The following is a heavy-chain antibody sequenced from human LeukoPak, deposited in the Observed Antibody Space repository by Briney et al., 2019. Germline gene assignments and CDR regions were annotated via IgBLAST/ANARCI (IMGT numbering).Heavy chain of an antibody. CDR2: ISYDGSNK. Sequence: PGGSLRLSCAASGFTFSSYAMHWVRQAPGKGLEWVAVISYDGSNKYYADSVKGRFTISTDNSKNTLYLQMNRLRAEDTAVYYCAGDSGGPDCSSTSCYPGGVDYWGQGTLVTVSS. D-gene: IGHD2-2*01. J-gene: IGHJ4*02. V-gene: IGHV3-30*04. CDR1: GFTFSSYA. CDR3: AGDSGGPDCSSTSCYPGGVDY.